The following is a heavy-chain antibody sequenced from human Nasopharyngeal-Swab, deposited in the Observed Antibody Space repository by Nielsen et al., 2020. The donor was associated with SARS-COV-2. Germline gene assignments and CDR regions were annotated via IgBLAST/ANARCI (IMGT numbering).Heavy chain of an antibody. Sequence: SLKISCTTSGFTFGDYAMSWFRQAPGKVLAWVGFIRSKTYGGAPEYAASVKGRFTISRDGAESIAYLQMNSLETEDTGVYYCERSVGSFYGQGAFDIWGQGTMVTVSS. D-gene: IGHD1-26*01. CDR2: IRSKTYGGAP. J-gene: IGHJ3*02. CDR1: GFTFGDYA. CDR3: ERSVGSFYGQGAFDI. V-gene: IGHV3-49*01.